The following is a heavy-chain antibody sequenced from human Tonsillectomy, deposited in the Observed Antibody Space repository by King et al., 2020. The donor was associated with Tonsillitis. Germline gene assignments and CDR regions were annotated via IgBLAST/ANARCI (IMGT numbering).Heavy chain of an antibody. V-gene: IGHV4-34*01. Sequence: VQLQQWGAGLLKPSETLSLTCAVHGGSFSGYYWSWIRQPPGKGLEWIGDINHSGSTSYNPSLKSRVTMSVDTSKNQFSLKLGSVTADTAVYYCAGGVKVVAAGRAWFDPWGQGTLVTVSS. CDR1: GGSFSGYY. J-gene: IGHJ5*02. CDR3: AGGVKVVAAGRAWFDP. CDR2: INHSGST. D-gene: IGHD2-15*01.